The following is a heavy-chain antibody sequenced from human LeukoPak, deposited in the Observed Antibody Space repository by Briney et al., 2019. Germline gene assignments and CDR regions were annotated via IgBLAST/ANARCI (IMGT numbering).Heavy chain of an antibody. V-gene: IGHV5-10-1*04. CDR1: GYRFISYW. Sequence: GESLRISCKGSGYRFISYWITWVRQMPGKGLEWMGRIDPTDSYTTYSPSFQGQVTISADKSISTTYLQWTSLKASDTAMYYCARRVYGDYDPLYYFDYWGQGTLVTVSS. CDR3: ARRVYGDYDPLYYFDY. CDR2: IDPTDSYT. D-gene: IGHD4-17*01. J-gene: IGHJ4*02.